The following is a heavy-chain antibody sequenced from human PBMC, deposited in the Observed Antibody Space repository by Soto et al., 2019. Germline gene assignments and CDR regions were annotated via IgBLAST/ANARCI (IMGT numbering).Heavy chain of an antibody. V-gene: IGHV1-46*01. CDR3: ATEGGGVIRPNVHTVVY. CDR2: INPSGGST. Sequence: ASVKVSCKASGYTFTSYYMHWVRQAPGQGLEWMGIINPSGGSTSYAQKFQGRVTMTRDTSTSTVYMELSSLRSEDTAVYYCATEGGGVIRPNVHTVVYWGQGTLVTVSS. J-gene: IGHJ4*02. CDR1: GYTFTSYY. D-gene: IGHD3-10*01.